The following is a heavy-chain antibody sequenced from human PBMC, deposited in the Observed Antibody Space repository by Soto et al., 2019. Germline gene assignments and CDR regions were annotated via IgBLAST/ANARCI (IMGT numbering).Heavy chain of an antibody. CDR3: SRGPVAGPSYYYMDM. CDR2: IGAAGDT. J-gene: IGHJ6*03. V-gene: IGHV3-13*01. CDR1: GFPFSTYD. D-gene: IGHD6-19*01. Sequence: EVLLVESGGGLVQPGVSLRLSCAASGFPFSTYDMHWVRQSPGKGLEWISAIGAAGDTYYSDSMKGRFTISRDNAKSSLYLQMNSLSAGDSAVYYCSRGPVAGPSYYYMDMWGKGTTVSVSS.